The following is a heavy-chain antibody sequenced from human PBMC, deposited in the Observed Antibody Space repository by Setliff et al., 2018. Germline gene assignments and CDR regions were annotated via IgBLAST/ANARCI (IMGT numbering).Heavy chain of an antibody. V-gene: IGHV3-74*01. Sequence: PGGSLRLSCVVSGFTSGAYWMNWVRQAPGKGLVWVSRIDPYGSFTAYADSVKGRFTISRDNAKDTVYLQMDSLRVDDTAVYYCARGLPGSGYSSGVLDFWGQGTMVTVS. D-gene: IGHD3-9*01. CDR3: ARGLPGSGYSSGVLDF. J-gene: IGHJ3*01. CDR1: GFTSGAYW. CDR2: IDPYGSFT.